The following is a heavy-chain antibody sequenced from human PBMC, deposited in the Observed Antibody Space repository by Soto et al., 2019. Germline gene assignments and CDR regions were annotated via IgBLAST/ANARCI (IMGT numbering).Heavy chain of an antibody. D-gene: IGHD3-10*01. J-gene: IGHJ5*02. CDR3: AKDGNYGSGSYPIYNWFDP. CDR1: GFTFSSYG. CDR2: IWYDGSNK. Sequence: GSLRLSCAASGFTFSSYGMHWVRQAPGKGLEWVAVIWYDGSNKYYADSVKGRFTISRDNSKNTLYLQMNSLRAEDTAVYYCAKDGNYGSGSYPIYNWFDPWGQGTLVTVSS. V-gene: IGHV3-30*02.